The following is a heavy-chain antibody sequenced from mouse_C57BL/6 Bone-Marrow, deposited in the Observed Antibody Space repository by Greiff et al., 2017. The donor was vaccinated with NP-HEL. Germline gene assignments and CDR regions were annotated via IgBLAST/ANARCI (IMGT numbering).Heavy chain of an antibody. V-gene: IGHV3-6*01. CDR1: GYSITSGYY. Sequence: EVKLQESGPGLVKPSQSLSLTCSVTGYSITSGYYWNWLRQFPGNKLEWMGYISYDGSNNYNPSLKNRISITRDTSKNQFFLKLNSVTTEDTATYYCARRDYWGQGTTLTVSS. CDR3: ARRDY. CDR2: ISYDGSN. J-gene: IGHJ2*01.